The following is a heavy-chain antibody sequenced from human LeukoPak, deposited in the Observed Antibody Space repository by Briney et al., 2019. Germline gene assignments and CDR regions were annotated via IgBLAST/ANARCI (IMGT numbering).Heavy chain of an antibody. D-gene: IGHD4-17*01. CDR3: ARDEHGDFQGFDY. J-gene: IGHJ4*02. CDR1: GYSISSGYY. Sequence: SETLSLTCTVSGYSISSGYYWGWIRQSPGKGLEWLGNIHYRGTTNYNPSLKSRVTLSLDTSKSQFALKMTSVTTADTAVYYCARDEHGDFQGFDYWGRGTRVTVSS. V-gene: IGHV4-38-2*02. CDR2: IHYRGTT.